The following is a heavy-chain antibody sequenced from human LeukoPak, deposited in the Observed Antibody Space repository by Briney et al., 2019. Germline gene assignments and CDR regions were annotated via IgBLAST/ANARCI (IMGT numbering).Heavy chain of an antibody. CDR3: AREDGRYWYFDL. D-gene: IGHD2-8*01. CDR2: IYYSGST. J-gene: IGHJ2*01. V-gene: IGHV4-31*03. Sequence: SQTLSLTCTVSGGSISSGGYYWSWIRQHPGKGLEWIGYIYYSGSTYYNPSLKSRVTISVDTSKNQFSLKLSSVTAADTAVYYCAREDGRYWYFDLWGRGTLVTVSS. CDR1: GGSISSGGYY.